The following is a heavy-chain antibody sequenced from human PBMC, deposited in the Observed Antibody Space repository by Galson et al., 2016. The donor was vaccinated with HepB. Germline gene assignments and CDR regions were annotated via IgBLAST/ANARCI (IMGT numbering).Heavy chain of an antibody. CDR2: IYFDGSKR. V-gene: IGHV3-33*01. Sequence: SLRLSCAASGFTFSTYGMHWVCQAPGKALEWVAIIYFDGSKRYYAASVKGRFTISRDQYKNTVYLQMNNLGAEDTAVYYCARASGIRSLAAYGYFDYWGQGTLVTVSS. J-gene: IGHJ4*02. CDR3: ARASGIRSLAAYGYFDY. D-gene: IGHD3-10*01. CDR1: GFTFSTYG.